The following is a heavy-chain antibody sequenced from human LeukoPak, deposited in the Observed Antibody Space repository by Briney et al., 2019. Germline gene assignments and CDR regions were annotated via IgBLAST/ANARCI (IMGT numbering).Heavy chain of an antibody. Sequence: GGSLRLSCAASGFTFSSHGMSWVRQAPGKGLEWVAVISYDGSNKYYADSVKGRFTISRDNSKNTLYLQMNSLRAEDTAVYYCAKKGYDILTGYYWGYYFDYWGQGTLVTVSS. CDR1: GFTFSSHG. V-gene: IGHV3-30*18. CDR3: AKKGYDILTGYYWGYYFDY. D-gene: IGHD3-9*01. CDR2: ISYDGSNK. J-gene: IGHJ4*02.